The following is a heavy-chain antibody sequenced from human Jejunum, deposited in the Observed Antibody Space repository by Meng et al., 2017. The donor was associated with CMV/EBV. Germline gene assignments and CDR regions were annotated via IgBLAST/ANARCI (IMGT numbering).Heavy chain of an antibody. D-gene: IGHD3-3*01. J-gene: IGHJ4*02. CDR2: ISSNGDRT. CDR3: ASWNGHYNGY. Sequence: CAAAGFTFSTAIMRWVRQAPGKGLEYVSAISSNGDRTYYTDSVKGRFTISRDNAKNTLYLQMGSLRTEDTAVYYCASWNGHYNGYWGQGTLVTVSS. V-gene: IGHV3-64*02. CDR1: GFTFSTAI.